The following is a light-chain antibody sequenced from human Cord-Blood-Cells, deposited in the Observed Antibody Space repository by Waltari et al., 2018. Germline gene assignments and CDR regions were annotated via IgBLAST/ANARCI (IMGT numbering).Light chain of an antibody. V-gene: IGLV1-40*01. J-gene: IGLJ2*01. CDR1: SSNIGAGYD. CDR2: GNS. Sequence: QSVLTQPPSVSVAPGQRVTISCTGSSSNIGAGYDVHWYQQLPGTAPKLLIYGNSKRPSGVPDRFSCSKSGTSASLAITGLQAEDEADYYCQSYDSSLSGVVFGGGTKLTVL. CDR3: QSYDSSLSGVV.